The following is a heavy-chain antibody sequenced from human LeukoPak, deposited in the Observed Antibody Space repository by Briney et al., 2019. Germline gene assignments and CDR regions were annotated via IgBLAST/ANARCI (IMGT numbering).Heavy chain of an antibody. CDR1: GDSISSYY. CDR2: IYYSGST. J-gene: IGHJ4*02. Sequence: PSETLSLTCTVSGDSISSYYWSWIRQPPGKGLEWIGYIYYSGSTNHNPSLKSRVTISVDTSKNQFSLKLSSVTAADTAVYYCARGLGAIAVAGWSYYFDYWGQGTLVTVSS. D-gene: IGHD6-19*01. CDR3: ARGLGAIAVAGWSYYFDY. V-gene: IGHV4-59*12.